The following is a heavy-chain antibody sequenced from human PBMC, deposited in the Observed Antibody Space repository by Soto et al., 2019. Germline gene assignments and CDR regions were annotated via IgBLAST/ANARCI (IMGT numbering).Heavy chain of an antibody. CDR2: INHSGST. V-gene: IGHV4-34*01. J-gene: IGHJ4*02. D-gene: IGHD3-10*01. Sequence: QVQLQQWGAGLLKPSETLSLTCAVYGGSFSGYYWSWIRQPPGKGLEWIGEINHSGSTNYNPSLKSRVTISVDTSKNQFSLKLSSVTAADTAVYYCARGRGERRKHYFDYWGQGTLVTVSS. CDR1: GGSFSGYY. CDR3: ARGRGERRKHYFDY.